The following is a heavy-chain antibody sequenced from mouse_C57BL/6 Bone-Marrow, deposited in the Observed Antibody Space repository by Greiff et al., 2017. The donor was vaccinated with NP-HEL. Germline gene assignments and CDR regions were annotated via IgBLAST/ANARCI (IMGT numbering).Heavy chain of an antibody. Sequence: QVQLQQSGAELVRPGASVTLSCKASGYTFTDYEMHWVKQTPVHGLEWIGAIDPETGGTAYNQKFKGKAILTADKSSSTAYMEIRSLTSEDSAVYYCTRSRFDYWGQGTTLTGSS. CDR1: GYTFTDYE. CDR3: TRSRFDY. J-gene: IGHJ2*01. V-gene: IGHV1-15*01. CDR2: IDPETGGT.